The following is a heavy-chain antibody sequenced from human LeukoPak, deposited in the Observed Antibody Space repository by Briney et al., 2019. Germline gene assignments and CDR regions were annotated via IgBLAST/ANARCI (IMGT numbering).Heavy chain of an antibody. CDR3: AKDLPAGELLPDAFDI. CDR1: GFTFSSYA. D-gene: IGHD1-26*01. J-gene: IGHJ3*02. Sequence: PGGSLGLSCAASGFTFSSYAMTWVRQAPGKGLEWVSAVSGGGGSTYYADSVKGRFTISRDNSKNTLFLQMNSLRAEDTAVYYCAKDLPAGELLPDAFDIWGQGTMVTVSS. V-gene: IGHV3-23*01. CDR2: VSGGGGST.